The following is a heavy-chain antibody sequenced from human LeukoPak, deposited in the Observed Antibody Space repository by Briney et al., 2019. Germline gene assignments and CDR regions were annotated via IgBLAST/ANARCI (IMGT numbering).Heavy chain of an antibody. Sequence: SETLSLTCAVYGGSFSGYYWSWIRQPPGKGLEWIGEINHSGSTDYNPSLKSRVTISVDTSKNQFSLKLSSVTAADTAVYYCASRGSKYSSSWFDYWGQGTLVTVPS. CDR2: INHSGST. V-gene: IGHV4-34*01. J-gene: IGHJ4*02. D-gene: IGHD6-13*01. CDR3: ASRGSKYSSSWFDY. CDR1: GGSFSGYY.